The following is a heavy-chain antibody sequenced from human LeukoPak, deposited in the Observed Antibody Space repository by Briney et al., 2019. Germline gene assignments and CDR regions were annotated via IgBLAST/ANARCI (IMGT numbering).Heavy chain of an antibody. J-gene: IGHJ4*02. D-gene: IGHD3-22*01. CDR1: GFTSRGYW. CDR3: VRGYSSGYRLDY. Sequence: GGSLRLSCAAPGFTSRGYWMHWVPQDQVKGLLWVSRINGDGSSTDYADSEKGRFTISRDNAKNTVYLQMNSLKAEDTAVYYCVRGYSSGYRLDYWGQGTLVTGSS. CDR2: INGDGSST. V-gene: IGHV3-74*01.